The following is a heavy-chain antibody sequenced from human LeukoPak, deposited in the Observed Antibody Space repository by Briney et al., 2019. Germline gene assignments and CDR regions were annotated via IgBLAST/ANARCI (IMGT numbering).Heavy chain of an antibody. J-gene: IGHJ4*02. CDR1: GYTFTSYG. CDR3: ARDRLGDFWSGYYSAMIVADY. V-gene: IGHV1-18*01. CDR2: ISAYNGNT. D-gene: IGHD3-3*01. Sequence: ASVKVSCKASGYTFTSYGISWVRQAPGQGLEWMGWISAYNGNTNYAQKLQGRVTMTTDTSTSTAYMELRSLRSDDTAVYYCARDRLGDFWSGYYSAMIVADYWGQGTLATVSS.